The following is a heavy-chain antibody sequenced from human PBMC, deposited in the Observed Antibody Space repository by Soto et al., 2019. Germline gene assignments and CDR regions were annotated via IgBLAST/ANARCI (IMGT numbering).Heavy chain of an antibody. D-gene: IGHD6-19*01. CDR1: GFTFSDFG. J-gene: IGHJ4*02. CDR2: ISKDGLDR. CDR3: ASPREGQWLVFDN. Sequence: GGSLRLSCVVSGFTFSDFGMHWVRQSPGEGLAWVASISKDGLDRYYSESVKGRFTISRDDSKNTVFLQMNSLKVEDTAAYFCASPREGQWLVFDNWGQRTLVTVSS. V-gene: IGHV3-30*19.